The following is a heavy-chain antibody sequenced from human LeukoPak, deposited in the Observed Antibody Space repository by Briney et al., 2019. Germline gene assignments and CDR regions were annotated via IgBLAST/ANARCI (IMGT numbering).Heavy chain of an antibody. CDR2: MNPNSGNT. D-gene: IGHD2-15*01. CDR3: ARGPQGYCSGGSCYPAFDY. CDR1: GYTFTSYD. Sequence: ASVKVSCKASGYTFTSYDINWVRQATGQGLEWMGWMNPNSGNTGYAQKFQGRVTMTRNTSISTAYMELSSLRSEDTAVYYCARGPQGYCSGGSCYPAFDYWGQGTLVTVSS. V-gene: IGHV1-8*01. J-gene: IGHJ4*02.